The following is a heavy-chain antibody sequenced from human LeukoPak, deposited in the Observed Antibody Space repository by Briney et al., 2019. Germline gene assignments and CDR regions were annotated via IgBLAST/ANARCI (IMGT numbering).Heavy chain of an antibody. CDR2: IYHSGNA. Sequence: SSETLSLTCAVSGYSISSGYYWGWIRQPPGEGLECIGIIYHSGNAYYNPSLKSRVTISVDTSDNQFSLTLSSVTAADTAMYYCARTIAKYNWNYASYASFDYWGQGTLVTVSS. CDR1: GYSISSGYY. D-gene: IGHD1-7*01. CDR3: ARTIAKYNWNYASYASFDY. V-gene: IGHV4-38-2*01. J-gene: IGHJ4*02.